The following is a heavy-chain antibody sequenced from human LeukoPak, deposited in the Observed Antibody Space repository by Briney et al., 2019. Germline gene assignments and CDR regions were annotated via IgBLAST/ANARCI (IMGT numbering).Heavy chain of an antibody. V-gene: IGHV4-59*01. CDR1: DGSITIDF. J-gene: IGHJ4*02. CDR3: ARGGYCSGGSCYSDY. D-gene: IGHD2-15*01. Sequence: PSETLSLTCTVSDGSITIDFWSWIRQPPGKGLEWIGYIYHSGTTNYNPSLKSRVTLSVDTSRNQFSLKLNSVTAADTAVYYCARGGYCSGGSCYSDYWGQGTLVTVSS. CDR2: IYHSGTT.